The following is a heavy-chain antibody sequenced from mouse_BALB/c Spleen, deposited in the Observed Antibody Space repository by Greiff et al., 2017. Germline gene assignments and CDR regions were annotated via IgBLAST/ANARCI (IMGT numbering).Heavy chain of an antibody. Sequence: QVQLQQSGAELMKPGASVKISCKATGYTFGSYLIAWVKQRPGHGLEWIGEILPGSGSTNYNEKFKGKATFTADTSSNTAYMHLSSQTSEDSAVYYCARWGYVFDYWGQGSALTVSS. CDR2: ILPGSGST. CDR1: GYTFGSYL. CDR3: ARWGYVFDY. V-gene: IGHV1-9*01. D-gene: IGHD2-2*01. J-gene: IGHJ2*01.